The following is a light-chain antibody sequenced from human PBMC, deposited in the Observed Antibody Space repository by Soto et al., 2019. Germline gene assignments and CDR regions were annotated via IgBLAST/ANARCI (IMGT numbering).Light chain of an antibody. CDR1: QSVSTRY. CDR2: GVS. CDR3: QQRSNSLT. V-gene: IGKV3D-20*02. J-gene: IGKJ4*01. Sequence: EIVLTQSPGTLSLSPGERATLSCRASQSVSTRYLAWYQQKPGQAPRLLIHGVSSRATGIPDRFSGSGSGTDFILTISRLEPEDFAVYYCQQRSNSLTFDGGTKAEIK.